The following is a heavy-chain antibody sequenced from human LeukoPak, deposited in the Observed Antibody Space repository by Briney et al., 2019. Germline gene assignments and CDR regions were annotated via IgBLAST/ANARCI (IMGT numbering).Heavy chain of an antibody. CDR2: INPSGGST. V-gene: IGHV1-46*01. CDR3: ARDLGGQKPAARYYFDY. J-gene: IGHJ4*02. D-gene: IGHD2-2*01. CDR1: GYTFTSYV. Sequence: ASVRASCKASGYTFTSYVIHRVRQAAGQGLEGMGVINPSGGSTSYTQKFESRVTMTRNMYTSTVYMELSSLRSEDTAVYYCARDLGGQKPAARYYFDYWGQGTLVTVSS.